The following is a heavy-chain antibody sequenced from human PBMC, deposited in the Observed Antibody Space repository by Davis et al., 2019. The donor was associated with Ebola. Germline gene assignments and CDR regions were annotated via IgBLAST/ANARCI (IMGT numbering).Heavy chain of an antibody. D-gene: IGHD3-16*01. CDR3: ARDVGVLRPSFDY. V-gene: IGHV3-21*01. Sequence: GESLKISCAASGFTFSSYGMNWVRQAPGKGLEWVSSIGISSSYIYYADSVKGRFTISRDNAKNSLYLQMNSLRAEDTAVYYCARDVGVLRPSFDYWGQGTLVTVSS. CDR1: GFTFSSYG. CDR2: IGISSSYI. J-gene: IGHJ4*02.